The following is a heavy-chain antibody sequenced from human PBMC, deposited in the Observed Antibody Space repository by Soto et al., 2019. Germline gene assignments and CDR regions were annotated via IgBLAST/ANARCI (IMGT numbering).Heavy chain of an antibody. J-gene: IGHJ6*02. V-gene: IGHV3-11*06. Sequence: QVQLVESGGGLVKPGGSLRLSCAAYGFTFSDYYMSWIRQAPGKGLEWVSYISSSSSYTNYADSVKGRFTISRDNAKNSLYLQMKSLRAEDTAVYYCARDNKFVVVTAKRYDYYGMDVWGQGTTVTVSS. D-gene: IGHD2-21*02. CDR2: ISSSSSYT. CDR1: GFTFSDYY. CDR3: ARDNKFVVVTAKRYDYYGMDV.